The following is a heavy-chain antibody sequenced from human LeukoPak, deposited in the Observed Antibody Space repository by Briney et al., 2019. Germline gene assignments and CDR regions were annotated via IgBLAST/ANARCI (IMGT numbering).Heavy chain of an antibody. D-gene: IGHD1-26*01. V-gene: IGHV1-46*01. J-gene: IGHJ3*02. Sequence: ASVQVSCQASGYTFTSYYMHWLRQAPAQGLSWMGIINRSGRITIYAQKYKGRVTITRDSSTSTVYMELSSLRSEDTAVYYCARAIIVGAIKAFDIWGQGTMVTVSS. CDR2: INRSGRIT. CDR3: ARAIIVGAIKAFDI. CDR1: GYTFTSYY.